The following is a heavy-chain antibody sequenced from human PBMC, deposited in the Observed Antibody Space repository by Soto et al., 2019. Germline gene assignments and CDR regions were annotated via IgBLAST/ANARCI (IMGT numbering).Heavy chain of an antibody. CDR1: GYTFTSYY. CDR2: INPSGGST. V-gene: IGHV1-46*01. J-gene: IGHJ6*02. D-gene: IGHD2-2*01. CDR3: ARVRTGYCSSTSCYGMDV. Sequence: GASVKVSCKASGYTFTSYYMHWVRHAPGQGLEWMGIINPSGGSTSYAQKFQGRVTMTRDTSTSTVYMELSSLRSEDTAVYYCARVRTGYCSSTSCYGMDVWGQGTTVTVSS.